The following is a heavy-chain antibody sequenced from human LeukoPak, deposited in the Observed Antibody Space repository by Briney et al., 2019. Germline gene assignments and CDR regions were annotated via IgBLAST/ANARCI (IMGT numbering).Heavy chain of an antibody. CDR3: AKARYYYGSGSSYYMDV. Sequence: GGSLRLSCAASGFTFSSYGMSWVRQAPGKGLEWVSAISGSGGSTYYADSVKGRFTISRDNSKNTLYLQMNSLRAEDTAVYYCAKARYYYGSGSSYYMDVWGKGTTATISS. CDR1: GFTFSSYG. D-gene: IGHD3-10*01. V-gene: IGHV3-23*01. CDR2: ISGSGGST. J-gene: IGHJ6*03.